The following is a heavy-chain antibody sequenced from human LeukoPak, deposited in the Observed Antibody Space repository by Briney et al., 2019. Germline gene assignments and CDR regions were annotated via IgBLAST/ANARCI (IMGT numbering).Heavy chain of an antibody. J-gene: IGHJ4*02. D-gene: IGHD2-15*01. V-gene: IGHV3-23*01. CDR2: ISGSGDST. CDR1: GFTFSSYA. Sequence: TGGSLRLSCAASGFTFSSYAMSWVRQAPGKGLEWVSAISGSGDSTYYADSVKGRFTISRDNSKNTLYLQKNSLRAEDTAVYYCAKGVGYCSGGSCQQFDYWGQGTLVTVSS. CDR3: AKGVGYCSGGSCQQFDY.